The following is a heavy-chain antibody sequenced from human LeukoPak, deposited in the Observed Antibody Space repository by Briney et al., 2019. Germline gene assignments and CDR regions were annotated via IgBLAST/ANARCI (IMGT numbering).Heavy chain of an antibody. CDR1: VGSISSLY. Sequence: SETLSLTCSVSVGSISSLYWSWIRQPPGKGLEWIGYIYYTGSTNYNPSLNSRVTMFVDMSKNQFSLRLSSVTAADTAVYYCARHRAYSSSSPFDYWGQGTLVTVSS. D-gene: IGHD6-6*01. CDR2: IYYTGST. V-gene: IGHV4-59*08. J-gene: IGHJ4*02. CDR3: ARHRAYSSSSPFDY.